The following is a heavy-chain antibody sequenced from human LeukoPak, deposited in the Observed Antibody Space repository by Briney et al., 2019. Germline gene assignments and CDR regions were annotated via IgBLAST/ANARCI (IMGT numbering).Heavy chain of an antibody. D-gene: IGHD3-16*02. CDR3: ARDGFYDYVWGSYRYTFDY. J-gene: IGHJ4*02. Sequence: GRSLRLSCAASGFTFSSYAMHWVRQAPGKGLEWVAVISYDGSNKYYADSVKGRFTISRDNSKNTLYLQMNSLRAEDTAVYYCARDGFYDYVWGSYRYTFDYWGQGTLVTVSS. V-gene: IGHV3-30-3*01. CDR2: ISYDGSNK. CDR1: GFTFSSYA.